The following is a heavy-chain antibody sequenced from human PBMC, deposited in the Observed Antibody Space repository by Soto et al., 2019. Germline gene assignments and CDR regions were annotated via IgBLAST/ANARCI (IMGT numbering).Heavy chain of an antibody. CDR2: IYWDDDK. CDR1: GFSLSTSGVG. CDR3: ALRRGYCSGGSCYSIWFDP. D-gene: IGHD2-15*01. Sequence: QITLKESGPTLVKPTQTLTLTCTFSGFSLSTSGVGVGWIRQPPGKALEWLALIYWDDDKRYSPSLKSRLTITKHPSKNQVVLTMTNMDPVDTATYCCALRRGYCSGGSCYSIWFDPWGQGTLVTVSS. J-gene: IGHJ5*02. V-gene: IGHV2-5*02.